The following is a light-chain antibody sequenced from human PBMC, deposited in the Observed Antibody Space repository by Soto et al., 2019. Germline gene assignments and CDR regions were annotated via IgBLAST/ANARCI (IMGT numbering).Light chain of an antibody. J-gene: IGLJ1*01. Sequence: QPVLTQPASVSGSPGQSITISCTGSSSDVGTYDLVSWYQHHPGAAPKLMIYEATRRPSGISNRFSGSKSGNTASLTISGLQAEDEADYYCSSYTSSSTLENVFGTGTKLTVL. V-gene: IGLV2-14*02. CDR3: SSYTSSSTLENV. CDR1: SSDVGTYDL. CDR2: EAT.